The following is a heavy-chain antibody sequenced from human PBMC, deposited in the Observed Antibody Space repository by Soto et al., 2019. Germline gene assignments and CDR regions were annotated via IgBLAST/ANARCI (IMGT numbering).Heavy chain of an antibody. J-gene: IGHJ5*02. D-gene: IGHD1-26*01. CDR1: GFTFSSYW. CDR2: IKQDGSEK. CDR3: ARDHTVGATSWFDP. Sequence: GGSLRLSCAASGFTFSSYWMSWVRQAPGKGLEWVANIKQDGSEKYYVDSVKGRFTISRDNAKNSLYLQMNSLRAEDTAVYYCARDHTVGATSWFDPWGQGTLVTVSS. V-gene: IGHV3-7*04.